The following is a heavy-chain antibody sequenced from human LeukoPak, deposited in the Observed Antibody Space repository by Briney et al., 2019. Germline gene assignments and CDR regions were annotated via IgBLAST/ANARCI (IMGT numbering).Heavy chain of an antibody. V-gene: IGHV3-11*04. Sequence: GGSLRLSCAASGFTFSNAWMSWVRQAPGKGLEWISYITTSGSTIYYADSVKGRFTISRDNAKNSLYLQMNSLRAEDTAVYYCARDRGSGLDYWGQGTLVTVSS. D-gene: IGHD3-10*01. CDR1: GFTFSNAW. CDR3: ARDRGSGLDY. CDR2: ITTSGSTI. J-gene: IGHJ4*02.